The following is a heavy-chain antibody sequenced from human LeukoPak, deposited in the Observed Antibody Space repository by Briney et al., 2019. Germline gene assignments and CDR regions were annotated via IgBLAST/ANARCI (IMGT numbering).Heavy chain of an antibody. V-gene: IGHV3-15*01. Sequence: GGSLRLSCAASGFTFSNAWMSWVRQAPGKGLEWVGRIKSKTDGGTTDYAAPVKGRFTISRDDSKNTLYLQMNSLKTEDTAVYYCTSDYGDYRAFDYRGQGTLVTVSS. CDR3: TSDYGDYRAFDY. J-gene: IGHJ4*02. CDR1: GFTFSNAW. D-gene: IGHD4-17*01. CDR2: IKSKTDGGTT.